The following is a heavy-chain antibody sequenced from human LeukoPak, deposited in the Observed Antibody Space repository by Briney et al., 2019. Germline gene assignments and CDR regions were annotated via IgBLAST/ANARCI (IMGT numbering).Heavy chain of an antibody. Sequence: SQTLSLTCTVTGGSISRAGYYWSWIRQHPGKGLEWIGYVYYSGSTYYNLSLKRRVSISIDTSKNQFSLKLNSVTAADTAVYYCAREFADSNWFDPWGQGTLVTVSS. D-gene: IGHD3-16*01. CDR1: GGSISRAGYY. CDR2: VYYSGST. CDR3: AREFADSNWFDP. J-gene: IGHJ5*02. V-gene: IGHV4-31*03.